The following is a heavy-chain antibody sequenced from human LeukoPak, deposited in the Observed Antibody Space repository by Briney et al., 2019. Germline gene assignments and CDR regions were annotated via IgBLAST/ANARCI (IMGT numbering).Heavy chain of an antibody. D-gene: IGHD2-21*02. CDR3: ASSRGVVTSYDI. Sequence: SETLSPTCTVSGGSVSRFYWSWFRQSPERGLEWIGFIYDTGSTNYNPSLKNRVTISRDTAKNQVSLQLTSVTAADTAVYYCASSRGVVTSYDIWGQGTMVTVSS. CDR1: GGSVSRFY. CDR2: IYDTGST. V-gene: IGHV4-59*02. J-gene: IGHJ3*02.